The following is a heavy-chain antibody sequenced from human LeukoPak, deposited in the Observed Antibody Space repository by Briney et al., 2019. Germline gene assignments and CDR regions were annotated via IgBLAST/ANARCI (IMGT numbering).Heavy chain of an antibody. CDR3: ATLKSGGSSTNAYYYYYYMDV. J-gene: IGHJ6*03. V-gene: IGHV3-7*01. CDR1: GFTFSSYR. Sequence: GGSLRLSCAASGFTFSSYRMSWVRQAPGKGLEWVANIKQDGSEKYYVDSVKGRFTISRDNAKNSLYLQMNSLRAEDTAVYYCATLKSGGSSTNAYYYYYYMDVWGKGTTVTVSS. CDR2: IKQDGSEK. D-gene: IGHD2-2*01.